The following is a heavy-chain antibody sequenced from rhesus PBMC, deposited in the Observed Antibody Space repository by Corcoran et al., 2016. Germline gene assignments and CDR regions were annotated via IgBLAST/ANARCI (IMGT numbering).Heavy chain of an antibody. V-gene: IGHV3-54*02. CDR2: IWEDGSKK. D-gene: IGHD4-29*01. J-gene: IGHJ4*01. CDR1: GFTFSSYG. CDR3: VKEDYGSTLGY. Sequence: EVQLVESGGGLVQPGGSLRLSCAASGFTFSSYGMHWVRQAPGKGVGGGAGIWEDGSKKDYADTVKDRFTITKDNSKKMLYLQMNNLRVEDMAVYYCVKEDYGSTLGYWGQGVLVTVSS.